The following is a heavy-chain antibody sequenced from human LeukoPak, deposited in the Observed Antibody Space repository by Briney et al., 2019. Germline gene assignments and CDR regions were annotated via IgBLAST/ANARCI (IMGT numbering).Heavy chain of an antibody. D-gene: IGHD6-6*01. Sequence: GGSLRLSCAASGFTFRRYWMSWVRQAPGKGMEWVANIKQDGSEKDYVDSVKGRFTISRDNAKNSLYVQMNSLTAEDTAVYYCARESFAARWDWGQGSLVTVSS. V-gene: IGHV3-7*01. J-gene: IGHJ4*02. CDR1: GFTFRRYW. CDR2: IKQDGSEK. CDR3: ARESFAARWD.